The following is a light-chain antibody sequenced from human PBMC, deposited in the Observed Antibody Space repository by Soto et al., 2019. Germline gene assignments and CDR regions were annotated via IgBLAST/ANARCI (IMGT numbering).Light chain of an antibody. Sequence: EIVLTQSPATLSLSPGERATLSFRASQSVSSYLAWYQQKPGQAPRLLIYDASNRVTGIPARFSGSGSGTDFTLTISSLEPEDFAVYYCQQRSNWPPITFGQGTRLEIK. J-gene: IGKJ5*01. CDR3: QQRSNWPPIT. CDR2: DAS. CDR1: QSVSSY. V-gene: IGKV3-11*01.